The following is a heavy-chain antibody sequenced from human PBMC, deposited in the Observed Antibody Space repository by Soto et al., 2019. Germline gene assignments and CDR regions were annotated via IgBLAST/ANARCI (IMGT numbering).Heavy chain of an antibody. CDR2: IWYDGSNK. J-gene: IGHJ6*02. CDR1: GFTFSSYG. CDR3: AKDPTSIAAAAYGMDV. D-gene: IGHD6-13*01. V-gene: IGHV3-33*06. Sequence: QVQLVESGGGVVQPGRSLRLSCAASGFTFSSYGMHWVRQAPGKGLEWVAVIWYDGSNKYYADSVKGRFTISRDNSKNTLYLQMNSLRAEDTAVYYCAKDPTSIAAAAYGMDVWGQGTTVTVSS.